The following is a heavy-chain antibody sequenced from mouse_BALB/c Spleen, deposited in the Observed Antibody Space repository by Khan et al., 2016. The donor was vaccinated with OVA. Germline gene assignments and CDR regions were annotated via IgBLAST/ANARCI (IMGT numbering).Heavy chain of an antibody. J-gene: IGHJ2*01. Sequence: EVKLEESGPGLVKPFQSLSLTCTVTGYSITSDYAWNWIRQFPGNKLEWMGYISYSGNTKYNPSLKSRISITRDTSKNQFFLQLNSVTIEDTATYYCARVYGGDFDYWGQGTTLTVSS. D-gene: IGHD1-1*01. V-gene: IGHV3-2*02. CDR3: ARVYGGDFDY. CDR1: GYSITSDYA. CDR2: ISYSGNT.